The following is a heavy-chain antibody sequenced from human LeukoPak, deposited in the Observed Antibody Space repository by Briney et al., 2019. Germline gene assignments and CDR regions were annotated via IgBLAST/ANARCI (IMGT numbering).Heavy chain of an antibody. J-gene: IGHJ4*02. Sequence: PGGALRLSCAASGFTFSSYGMHWVRQAPGKGLEWVAFIRYDGSNKYYADSVKGRLTISRDNSTNTLYLQLNSLRAEDTAVYYCAKDRVLRYFDWLFDLDYWGEGTLVTVSS. D-gene: IGHD3-9*01. CDR1: GFTFSSYG. CDR3: AKDRVLRYFDWLFDLDY. V-gene: IGHV3-30*02. CDR2: IRYDGSNK.